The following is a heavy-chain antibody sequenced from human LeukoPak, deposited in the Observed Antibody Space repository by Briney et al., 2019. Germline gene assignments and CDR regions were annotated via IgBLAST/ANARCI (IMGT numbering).Heavy chain of an antibody. J-gene: IGHJ3*02. CDR2: IFSSGST. CDR1: GGSVNSGSYY. V-gene: IGHV4-61*01. Sequence: PLETLSLTCTVSGGSVNSGSYYWTWILQTPGRGLESIGYIFSSGSTNYNPSLKSRVTISVDTSKNQFSLKLSSVTAADTAVYYCARLLGDTDAFDIWGQGTMVTVSS. D-gene: IGHD2-21*01. CDR3: ARLLGDTDAFDI.